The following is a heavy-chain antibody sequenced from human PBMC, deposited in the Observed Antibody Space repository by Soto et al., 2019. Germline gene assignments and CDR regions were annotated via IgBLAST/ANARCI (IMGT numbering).Heavy chain of an antibody. Sequence: QVQLVESGGGVVQPGRSLRLSCAASGFTFSTYTMHWVRQAPGKGLEWVAVISYDGSNKYYADSVKGRFTISRDNSKNTLYLQMNSLRAEDTALYYCARDQISSSYDYYYYAMDVWGQGTTVTVSS. V-gene: IGHV3-30-3*01. D-gene: IGHD6-6*01. CDR2: ISYDGSNK. J-gene: IGHJ6*02. CDR1: GFTFSTYT. CDR3: ARDQISSSYDYYYYAMDV.